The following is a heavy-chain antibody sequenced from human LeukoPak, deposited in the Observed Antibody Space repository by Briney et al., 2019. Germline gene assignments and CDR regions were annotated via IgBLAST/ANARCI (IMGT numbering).Heavy chain of an antibody. D-gene: IGHD4-17*01. CDR1: GFTFSSYT. CDR3: AREVPTVTKGYYYYYMDV. V-gene: IGHV3-21*01. Sequence: GGSLRLSCAASGFTFSSYTMNWVRQAPGKGLEWVSSISTSSIYIYYADSLKGRFTISRDNSKNTLYLQMNSLRAEDTAVYYCAREVPTVTKGYYYYYMDVWGKGTTVTISS. CDR2: ISTSSIYI. J-gene: IGHJ6*03.